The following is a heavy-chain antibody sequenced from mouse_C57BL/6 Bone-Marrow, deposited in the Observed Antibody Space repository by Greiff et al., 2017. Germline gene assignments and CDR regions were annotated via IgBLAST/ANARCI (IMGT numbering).Heavy chain of an antibody. Sequence: VQLQQPGAELVKPGASVKVSCKASGYTFTSYWMHWVKQRPGQGLEWIGRIHPSDSDPNYNQKFKGKATLTVDKSSSTAYMQLSSLTSEDSAVYYCAIRDSNYGFAYWGQGTLVTVSA. CDR2: IHPSDSDP. J-gene: IGHJ3*01. CDR1: GYTFTSYW. V-gene: IGHV1-74*01. CDR3: AIRDSNYGFAY. D-gene: IGHD2-5*01.